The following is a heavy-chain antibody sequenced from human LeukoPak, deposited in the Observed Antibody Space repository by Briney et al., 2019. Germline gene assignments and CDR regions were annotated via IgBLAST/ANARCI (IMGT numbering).Heavy chain of an antibody. V-gene: IGHV3-66*01. J-gene: IGHJ3*02. CDR1: GFTLSSNY. CDR3: ARGTPNYYDSSGYYDAFDI. Sequence: GGSLRLSCAASGFTLSSNYMSWVRQAPGKGLEWVSVIYSGGSTYYADSVKGRFTISRNNSNNTLYPLMHSLRAEDTAVYYCARGTPNYYDSSGYYDAFDIWGQGRMVTVSS. CDR2: IYSGGST. D-gene: IGHD3-22*01.